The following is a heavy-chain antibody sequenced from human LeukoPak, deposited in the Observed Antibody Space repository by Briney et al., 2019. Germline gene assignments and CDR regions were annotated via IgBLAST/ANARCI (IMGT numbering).Heavy chain of an antibody. CDR1: GVSFSGYY. CDR3: ARGPIWFGTYYYGMDV. J-gene: IGHJ6*02. D-gene: IGHD3-10*01. V-gene: IGHV4-34*01. CDR2: INHSGST. Sequence: SETLSLTCAVYGVSFSGYYWSWIRQPPGKGLEWIGEINHSGSTNYNPSLKSRVTISVDTSKNQFSLKLSSVTAADTAVYYCARGPIWFGTYYYGMDVWGQRTTVTVSS.